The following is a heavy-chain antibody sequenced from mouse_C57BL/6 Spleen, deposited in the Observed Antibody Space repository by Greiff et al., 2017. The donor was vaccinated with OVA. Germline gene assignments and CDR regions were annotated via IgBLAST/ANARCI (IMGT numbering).Heavy chain of an antibody. Sequence: EVHLVESGEGLVKPGGSLKLSCAASGFTFSSYAMSWVRQTPEKRLEWVAYISSGGDYIYYADTVKGRFTISRDNARNTLYLQMSSLKSEDTAMYYCTRGRGSSPPFAYWGQGTLVTVSA. V-gene: IGHV5-9-1*02. CDR3: TRGRGSSPPFAY. CDR2: ISSGGDYI. CDR1: GFTFSSYA. D-gene: IGHD1-1*01. J-gene: IGHJ3*01.